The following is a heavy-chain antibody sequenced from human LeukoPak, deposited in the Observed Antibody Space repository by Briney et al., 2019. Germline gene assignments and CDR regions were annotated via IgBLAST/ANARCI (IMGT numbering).Heavy chain of an antibody. CDR2: ISGSGDST. V-gene: IGHV3-23*01. J-gene: IGHJ4*02. CDR3: AKDLGAAGDY. CDR1: GFTFTNYA. Sequence: GGSLRLSCAASGFTFTNYAMSWVRQAPGKGLEWVSGISGSGDSTYYADSVKGRFTISRDNSKNTLYLQMNSLRAEDTAVYYCAKDLGAAGDYWGQGTLVTVSS. D-gene: IGHD2-15*01.